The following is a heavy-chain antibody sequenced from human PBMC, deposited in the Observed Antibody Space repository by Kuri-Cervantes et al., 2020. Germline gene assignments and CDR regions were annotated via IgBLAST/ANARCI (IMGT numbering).Heavy chain of an antibody. V-gene: IGHV3-21*04. CDR3: ARDAYMDV. CDR1: GFTFSSYS. J-gene: IGHJ6*02. CDR2: ISSSSYI. D-gene: IGHD3-16*01. Sequence: GESLKISCAASGFTFSSYSMNWVRQAPGKGLEWVSSISSSSYIYYADSAKGRFTISRDNAKNSLYLQMNSLRAEDTAVYYCARDAYMDVWGQGTTVTVSS.